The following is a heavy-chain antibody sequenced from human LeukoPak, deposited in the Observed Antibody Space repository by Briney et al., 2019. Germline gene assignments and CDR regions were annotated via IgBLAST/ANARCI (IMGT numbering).Heavy chain of an antibody. CDR1: GFTFSSYS. D-gene: IGHD3-9*01. Sequence: PGGSLRLSCAASGFTFSSYSMNWVRQAPGKGLEWVSSISSSSSYIYYADSVKGRFTISRDNSKNTLYLQMNSLRAEDTAVYYCAKDDWGLGERDFDWLLGPGVDYWGQGTLVTVSS. CDR2: ISSSSSYI. J-gene: IGHJ4*02. V-gene: IGHV3-21*01. CDR3: AKDDWGLGERDFDWLLGPGVDY.